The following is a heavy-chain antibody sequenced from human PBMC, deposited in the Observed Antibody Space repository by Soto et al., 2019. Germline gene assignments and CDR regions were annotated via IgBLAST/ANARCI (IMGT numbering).Heavy chain of an antibody. CDR3: VMVDNYVTPTPQDV. Sequence: QVQLVQSADEVKKPGASVKVSCKASGYIFVNYGIAWVRHAPGQGLEWMGWISPYTGNTHSATKVQGRLTMTTDTSTSTAYMDLGSLTSDDTAVYYCVMVDNYVTPTPQDVWGQGTTVTVSS. CDR1: GYIFVNYG. V-gene: IGHV1-18*01. CDR2: ISPYTGNT. D-gene: IGHD3-16*01. J-gene: IGHJ6*02.